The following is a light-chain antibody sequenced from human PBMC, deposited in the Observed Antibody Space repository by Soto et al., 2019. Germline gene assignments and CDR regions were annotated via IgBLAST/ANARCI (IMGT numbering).Light chain of an antibody. J-gene: IGLJ1*01. CDR1: SSNIGRNS. CDR3: AAWDDGLNGHV. Sequence: QSILTQPPSASGTPGQRVTISCSGSSSNIGRNSANWYQQLPGTAPKLIISTTDKRPSGVPDRFSGSKSGTSASLAISGLQSDDEADYYCAAWDDGLNGHVFGTGTQLTVL. CDR2: TTD. V-gene: IGLV1-44*01.